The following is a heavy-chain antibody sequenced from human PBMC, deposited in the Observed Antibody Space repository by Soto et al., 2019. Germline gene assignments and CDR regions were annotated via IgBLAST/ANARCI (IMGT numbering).Heavy chain of an antibody. CDR3: ARDRGIAARPGWFDP. CDR1: GYTFTSYY. J-gene: IGHJ5*02. Sequence: GASVKVSCKASGYTFTSYYMHWVRQAPGQGLEWMGIINPSGGSTSYAQKLQGRVTMTRDTSTSTVYMELSSLRSEDTAVYYCARDRGIAARPGWFDPWGQGTLVTSPQ. V-gene: IGHV1-46*04. D-gene: IGHD6-6*01. CDR2: INPSGGST.